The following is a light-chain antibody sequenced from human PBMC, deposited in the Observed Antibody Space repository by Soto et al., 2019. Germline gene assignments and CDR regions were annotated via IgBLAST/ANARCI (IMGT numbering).Light chain of an antibody. CDR2: SNN. J-gene: IGLJ2*01. CDR3: AVWDDSLDGLV. CDR1: NSNIGNNK. V-gene: IGLV1-44*01. Sequence: QPVLTQPPSASGTPGQRVTISCSGSNSNIGNNKVDWYQQLPGTAPKVLIYSNNQRPSGVPDRFSGSKSGTSASLAISGLQSEDEADYYCAVWDDSLDGLVFGGGTKVTVL.